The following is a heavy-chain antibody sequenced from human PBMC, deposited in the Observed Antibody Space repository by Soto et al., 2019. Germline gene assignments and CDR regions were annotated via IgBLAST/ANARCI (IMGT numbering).Heavy chain of an antibody. CDR2: ISGNGGTT. J-gene: IGHJ4*02. CDR1: GFRFSSYA. D-gene: IGHD3-3*01. CDR3: AKGREHTMFGVDTLFDY. Sequence: EVQLLESGGGLVQPGGSLRLSCAASGFRFSSYAMSWVRQAPGKGLEWVSVISGNGGTTYYADSAEGRFTTSKDNSESMLYLQMNSLRPEDTAIYYCAKGREHTMFGVDTLFDYWGQGTLLTVSS. V-gene: IGHV3-23*01.